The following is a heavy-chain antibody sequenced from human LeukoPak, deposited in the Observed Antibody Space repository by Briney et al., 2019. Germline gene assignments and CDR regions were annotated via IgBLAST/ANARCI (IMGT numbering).Heavy chain of an antibody. V-gene: IGHV3-23*01. CDR2: ISGSGGST. CDR3: ARDSPPGRYSRDKDYYYGMDV. CDR1: GFTFSSYA. D-gene: IGHD6-13*01. J-gene: IGHJ6*02. Sequence: PGGSLRLSCAASGFTFSSYAMSWVRQAPGKGLEWVSAISGSGGSTYYADSVKGRFTISRDNSKNTLYLQMNSLRAEDTAVYYCARDSPPGRYSRDKDYYYGMDVWGQGTTVTVSS.